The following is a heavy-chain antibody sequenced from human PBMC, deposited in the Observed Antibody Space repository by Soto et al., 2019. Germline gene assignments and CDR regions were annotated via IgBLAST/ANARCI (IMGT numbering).Heavy chain of an antibody. J-gene: IGHJ4*02. CDR3: AKRRGAGGHFDY. D-gene: IGHD2-15*01. CDR2: VSIGGST. CDR1: GFTFSSYA. V-gene: IGHV3-23*01. Sequence: DVQLLESGGGLVQPEGSLRLSCAASGFTFSSYAMGWVRQGPGKGLEWVAVVSIGGSTHYAVSVRGRFTISRDNSKNTLSMQMNSLTADDTAVYFCAKRRGAGGHFDYWGQGALVTVSS.